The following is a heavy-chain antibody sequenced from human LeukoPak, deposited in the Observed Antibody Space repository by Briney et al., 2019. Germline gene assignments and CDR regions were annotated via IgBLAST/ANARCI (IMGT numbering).Heavy chain of an antibody. D-gene: IGHD3-9*01. V-gene: IGHV1-69*13. CDR1: GGTFSSYA. Sequence: ASVKVSCKASGGTFSSYAIGWVRQAPGQGLEWMGGIIPIFSTANYAQKFQGRVTITADESTSTAYMELSSLRSEDTAVYYCASRYYDILTGYADGEYYFDYWGQGTLVTVSS. CDR3: ASRYYDILTGYADGEYYFDY. CDR2: IIPIFSTA. J-gene: IGHJ4*02.